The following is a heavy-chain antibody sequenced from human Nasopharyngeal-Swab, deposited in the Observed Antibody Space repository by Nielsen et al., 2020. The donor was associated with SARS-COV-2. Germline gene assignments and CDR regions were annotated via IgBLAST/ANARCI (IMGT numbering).Heavy chain of an antibody. CDR2: ISSSSSDI. V-gene: IGHV3-21*04. J-gene: IGHJ6*02. D-gene: IGHD6-13*01. CDR3: AKDQWYSSSWYGPRTDYYGMDV. Sequence: GESLKISCVDSGFRDYSMNWVRQAPGKGLEWVSSISSSSSDIYYADSVKGRFTISRDSAKNSLYLQMNSLRAEDTAVYYCAKDQWYSSSWYGPRTDYYGMDVWGQGTTVTVSS. CDR1: GFRDYS.